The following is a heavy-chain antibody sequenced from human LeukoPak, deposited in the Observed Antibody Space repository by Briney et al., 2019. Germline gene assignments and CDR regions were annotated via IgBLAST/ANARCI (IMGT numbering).Heavy chain of an antibody. D-gene: IGHD6-13*01. CDR1: GYSFSNYW. CDR3: AKTGIASTGTSNFFDS. Sequence: GESLKISCKGSGYSFSNYWIAWVRQMPGKGLEWMGIIYPGDSDTRYSPSFQGQVTISADKSISTAYLQWSSLKASDTAMYYCAKTGIASTGTSNFFDSWGQGTLVTVSS. V-gene: IGHV5-51*01. CDR2: IYPGDSDT. J-gene: IGHJ4*02.